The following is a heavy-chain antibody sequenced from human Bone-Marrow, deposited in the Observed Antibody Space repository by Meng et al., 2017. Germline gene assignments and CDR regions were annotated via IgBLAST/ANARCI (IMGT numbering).Heavy chain of an antibody. Sequence: GGSRRLPCAASGFTFSSYSMNWVRQAPGKGLEWVSSSSSSSSYIYYADSVKGRFTISRDNAKNSLYLQLNSLRAEDTAVYYCARDSNPGHSSSWYSGTYDAFDIWGQGTMVTVSS. CDR2: SSSSSSYI. V-gene: IGHV3-21*01. J-gene: IGHJ3*02. CDR3: ARDSNPGHSSSWYSGTYDAFDI. CDR1: GFTFSSYS. D-gene: IGHD6-13*01.